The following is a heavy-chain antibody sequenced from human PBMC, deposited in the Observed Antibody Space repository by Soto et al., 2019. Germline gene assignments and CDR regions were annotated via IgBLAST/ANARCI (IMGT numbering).Heavy chain of an antibody. CDR3: AFWGYSYGYDVYYYGMDV. Sequence: GGSLRLSCAASGFTFSSYSMNRVRQAPGKGLEWVSSISSSSSYIYYADSVKGRFTISRDNAKNSLYLQMNSLRAEDTAVYYCAFWGYSYGYDVYYYGMDVWGQGTTVTSP. CDR1: GFTFSSYS. J-gene: IGHJ6*02. CDR2: ISSSSSYI. D-gene: IGHD5-18*01. V-gene: IGHV3-21*01.